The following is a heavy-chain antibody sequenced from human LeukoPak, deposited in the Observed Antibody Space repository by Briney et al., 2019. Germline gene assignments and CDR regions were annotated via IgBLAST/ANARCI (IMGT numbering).Heavy chain of an antibody. D-gene: IGHD1-26*01. CDR2: IYTSGST. V-gene: IGHV4-4*07. CDR3: AREFVAATTSIADAFDI. Sequence: SETLSLTCTVSGGSISSYYWSWVRQPAGKGLEWIGRIYTSGSTTYNPSLKSRVTMSVDTSKNQFSLKLSSVTAADTAVYYCAREFVAATTSIADAFDIWGQGTMVTVSS. CDR1: GGSISSYY. J-gene: IGHJ3*02.